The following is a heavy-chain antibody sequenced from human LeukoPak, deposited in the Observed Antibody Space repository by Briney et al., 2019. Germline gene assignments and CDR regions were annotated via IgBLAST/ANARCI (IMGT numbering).Heavy chain of an antibody. Sequence: SETLSLTCTVPGGSISSGGYYWSWIRQHPGKGLEWIAYIYYRGSTYYHPSLKGRVSMSIDTSQNQFSLKLNSVTAADTAVYYCARDRGNGRGWFDPWGQGTLVTVSS. D-gene: IGHD2-8*01. J-gene: IGHJ5*02. CDR1: GGSISSGGYY. CDR3: ARDRGNGRGWFDP. V-gene: IGHV4-31*03. CDR2: IYYRGST.